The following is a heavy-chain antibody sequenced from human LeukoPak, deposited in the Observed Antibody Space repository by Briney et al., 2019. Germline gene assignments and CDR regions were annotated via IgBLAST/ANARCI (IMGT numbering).Heavy chain of an antibody. D-gene: IGHD3-22*01. CDR1: GFTFTNYA. J-gene: IGHJ4*02. Sequence: GRSLRLSCAVSGFTFTNYAMHWVRQAPGKGLEWVALISFDGTNRYQTESVKGRSMGRFTISRDNSKNTLYLQMNSLRAEDTAVYYCARAIHYYDSSGYLYWGQGTLVTVSS. CDR3: ARAIHYYDSSGYLY. CDR2: ISFDGTNR. V-gene: IGHV3-30-3*01.